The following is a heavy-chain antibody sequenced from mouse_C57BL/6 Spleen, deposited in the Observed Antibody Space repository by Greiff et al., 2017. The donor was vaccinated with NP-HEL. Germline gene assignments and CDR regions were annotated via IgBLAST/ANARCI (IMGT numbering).Heavy chain of an antibody. J-gene: IGHJ2*01. Sequence: VQLQQSGPELVRPGASVKISCKAPGYTFTSHWMQWVRQRPGQGLEWIGEIFPGSGSTYYNEKFKGKATLTVDTSSSTAYMQLSSLPSEDSAVYFCARRGLNYGSSSYYFDYWGQGTTLTVSS. CDR3: ARRGLNYGSSSYYFDY. CDR1: GYTFTSHW. CDR2: IFPGSGST. D-gene: IGHD1-1*01. V-gene: IGHV1-56*01.